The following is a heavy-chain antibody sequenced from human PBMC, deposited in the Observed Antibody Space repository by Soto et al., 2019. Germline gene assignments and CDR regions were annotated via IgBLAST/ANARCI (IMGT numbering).Heavy chain of an antibody. CDR1: GYTFSSPA. J-gene: IGHJ4*02. Sequence: SAVKVSCKASGYTFSSPAMHWVRQAPGQRLEWMGWINAGNGNTKYSQKFQGRVAITRGTSASTAYMELSSLRSEDTAVYFCARDGARITVFGVVSYFDHWGKGTLVTVSS. CDR2: INAGNGNT. CDR3: ARDGARITVFGVVSYFDH. V-gene: IGHV1-3*01. D-gene: IGHD3-3*01.